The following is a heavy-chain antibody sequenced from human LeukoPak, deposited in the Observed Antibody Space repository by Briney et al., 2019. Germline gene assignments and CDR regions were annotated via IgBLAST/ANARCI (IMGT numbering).Heavy chain of an antibody. V-gene: IGHV3-9*01. CDR3: AKDILAREWRSQLLQPEFGY. D-gene: IGHD2-2*01. Sequence: GRSLRLSCAASGFTFGDYAMHGVRQAPGKGLEWVSGISWNSGSICYEDSVKGGFTISRDNAKNSLYLQMNSLRAEDTALYYCAKDILAREWRSQLLQPEFGYWGQGTLVTVSS. CDR1: GFTFGDYA. CDR2: ISWNSGSI. J-gene: IGHJ4*02.